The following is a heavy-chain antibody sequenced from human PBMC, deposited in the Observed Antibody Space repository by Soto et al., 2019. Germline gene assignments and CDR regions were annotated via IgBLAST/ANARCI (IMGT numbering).Heavy chain of an antibody. CDR2: IIPIFGTA. CDR3: ASRPWNDILTGYYREGYYYGMDV. J-gene: IGHJ6*02. V-gene: IGHV1-69*13. Sequence: GASVKVSCKASGGTFSSYAISWVRQAPGQGLEWMGGIIPIFGTANYAQKFQGRVTITADESTSTAYMELSSLRSEDTAVYYCASRPWNDILTGYYREGYYYGMDVWGQGTTVTVSS. CDR1: GGTFSSYA. D-gene: IGHD3-9*01.